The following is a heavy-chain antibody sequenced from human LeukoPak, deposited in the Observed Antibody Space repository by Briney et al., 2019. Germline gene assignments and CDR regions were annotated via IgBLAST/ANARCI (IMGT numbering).Heavy chain of an antibody. Sequence: SETLSLTCNVSGDSISGPYWNWIRQSPGRGLEWIGYTHYTGETNYNPSLKSRLTKSVDTSNNQVYLRLSSVAAADTAVYYCGRNLGSGSDHWGQGTLVTVSS. CDR1: GDSISGPY. CDR3: GRNLGSGSDH. V-gene: IGHV4-59*11. J-gene: IGHJ4*02. D-gene: IGHD3-10*01. CDR2: THYTGET.